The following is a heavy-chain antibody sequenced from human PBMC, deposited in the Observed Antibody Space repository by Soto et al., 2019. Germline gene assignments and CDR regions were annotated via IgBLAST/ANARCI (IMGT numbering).Heavy chain of an antibody. CDR2: IYYSGST. J-gene: IGHJ4*02. Sequence: SPNLSFTCTVSDGFTSRCDYYLRWIRQPPGKGLEWIGYIYYSGSTYYNPSLKSRVTISVDTSKNQFSLKLSSVTAADTAVYYCARVGGFGATTIDCWGQRTLVTVS. CDR3: ARVGGFGATTIDC. CDR1: DGFTSRCDYY. D-gene: IGHD3-10*01. V-gene: IGHV4-30-4*01.